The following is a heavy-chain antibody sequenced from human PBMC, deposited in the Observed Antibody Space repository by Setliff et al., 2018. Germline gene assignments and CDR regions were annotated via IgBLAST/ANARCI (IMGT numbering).Heavy chain of an antibody. J-gene: IGHJ6*03. V-gene: IGHV1-3*01. CDR2: INAGNGNT. D-gene: IGHD2-2*01. Sequence: ASVKVSCKASGYTFTNYAMHWVRQAPGQRLEWMGWINAGNGNTKYSQKFQGRVTITRDTSANTAYMELSSLRSEDTAVYYCARARYCSSTSCYYYYYMDVWGKGTTVTVSS. CDR3: ARARYCSSTSCYYYYYMDV. CDR1: GYTFTNYA.